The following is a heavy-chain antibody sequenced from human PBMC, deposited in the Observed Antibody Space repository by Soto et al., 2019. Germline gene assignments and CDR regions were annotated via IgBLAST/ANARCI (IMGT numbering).Heavy chain of an antibody. CDR3: AKPSSGWYGGDY. V-gene: IGHV3-30*18. Sequence: QVQLVESGGGVVQPGRSLRLSCAASGFTFSSYGMHWVCQAPGKGLEWVAVISYDGSNKYYADSVKGRFTISRDNSKYTLYLHMNSLRAEDTAVYYCAKPSSGWYGGDYWGQGTLVTVSS. CDR1: GFTFSSYG. J-gene: IGHJ4*02. CDR2: ISYDGSNK. D-gene: IGHD6-19*01.